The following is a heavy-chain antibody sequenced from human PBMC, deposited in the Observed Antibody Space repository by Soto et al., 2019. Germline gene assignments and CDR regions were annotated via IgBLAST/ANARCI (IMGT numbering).Heavy chain of an antibody. CDR3: AKVRGGADGYFDY. Sequence: LRLSCAASGFTFSSYAMSWVRQAPGKGLEWVSAISGSGGSTYYADSVKGRFTISRDNSKNTLYLQMNSLRAEDTAVYYCAKVRGGADGYFDYWGQGTLVTVSS. V-gene: IGHV3-23*01. J-gene: IGHJ4*02. CDR2: ISGSGGST. D-gene: IGHD3-3*01. CDR1: GFTFSSYA.